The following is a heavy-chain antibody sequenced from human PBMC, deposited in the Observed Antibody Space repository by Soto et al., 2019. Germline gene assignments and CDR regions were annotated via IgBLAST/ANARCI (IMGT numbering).Heavy chain of an antibody. CDR2: SYYSGNT. V-gene: IGHV4-59*08. D-gene: IGHD3-22*01. CDR3: ARVNYYDNSGIDY. Sequence: SEILSLTCTVAGGSIRTYYWSWIRQPPGKGLEWIGQSYYSGNTNYNPSLASRVTISLDTSKNQFSLKLSSVTAADTAVYYCARVNYYDNSGIDYWGQGTLVTVSS. J-gene: IGHJ4*02. CDR1: GGSIRTYY.